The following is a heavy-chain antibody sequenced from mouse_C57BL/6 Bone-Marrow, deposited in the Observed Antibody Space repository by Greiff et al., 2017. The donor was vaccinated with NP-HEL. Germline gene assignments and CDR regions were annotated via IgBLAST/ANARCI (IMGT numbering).Heavy chain of an antibody. CDR3: AYGYYFDY. CDR1: GYTFTSYW. Sequence: QVQLQQPGAELVQPGASVKLSCKASGYTFTSYWMQWVKQRPGQGLEWIGEIDPSDSYTNYTQKFKGKATLTVDTSSSTAYMQLSSLTSEDSAVYYCAYGYYFDYWGQGTTLTVSS. D-gene: IGHD1-1*02. CDR2: IDPSDSYT. J-gene: IGHJ2*01. V-gene: IGHV1-50*01.